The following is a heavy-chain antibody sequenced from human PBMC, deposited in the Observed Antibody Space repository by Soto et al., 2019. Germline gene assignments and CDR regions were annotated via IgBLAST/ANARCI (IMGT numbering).Heavy chain of an antibody. CDR3: AREYSYGPYYYYYGMGV. V-gene: IGHV1-18*04. CDR2: ISAYNGNT. D-gene: IGHD5-18*01. CDR1: GYTFTSYG. J-gene: IGHJ6*02. Sequence: ASVKVSCKASGYTFTSYGISWVRQAPGQGLEWMGWISAYNGNTNYAQKLQGRVTMTTDTSTSTAYMELRSLRSDDTAVYYCAREYSYGPYYYYYGMGVWGQGTTVTVSS.